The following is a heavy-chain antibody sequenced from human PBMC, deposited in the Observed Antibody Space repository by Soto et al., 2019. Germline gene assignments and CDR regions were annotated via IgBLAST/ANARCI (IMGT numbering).Heavy chain of an antibody. CDR3: ARLDWLRLNSPTLLY. CDR2: IYYSGST. J-gene: IGHJ4*02. D-gene: IGHD3-9*01. Sequence: SETLSLTCTVSGGSVSSGSYYWSWIRQPPGKGLEWIGYIYYSGSTNYNPSLKSRVTISVDTSKNQFSLKLSSVTAADTAVYYCARLDWLRLNSPTLLYWGPALLLTLST. CDR1: GGSVSSGSYY. V-gene: IGHV4-61*01.